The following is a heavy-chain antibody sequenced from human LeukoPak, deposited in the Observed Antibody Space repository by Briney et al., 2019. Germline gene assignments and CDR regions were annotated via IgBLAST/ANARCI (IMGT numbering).Heavy chain of an antibody. J-gene: IGHJ4*02. CDR2: MNPNSGNT. CDR3: ARFSRYGDYFDY. D-gene: IGHD4-17*01. CDR1: GYTFTSYD. Sequence: ASVKVSCKASGYTFTSYDINWVRQATGQGLEWMGWMNPNSGNTGYAQKFQGRVTITRNTSISTAYMELSSLRSEDTAVYYCARFSRYGDYFDYWGQGTLVTVSS. V-gene: IGHV1-8*03.